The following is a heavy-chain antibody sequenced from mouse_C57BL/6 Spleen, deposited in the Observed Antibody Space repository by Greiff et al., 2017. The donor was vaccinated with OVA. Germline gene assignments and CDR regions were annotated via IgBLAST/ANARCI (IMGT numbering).Heavy chain of an antibody. CDR2: ISSGGSYT. V-gene: IGHV5-6*01. D-gene: IGHD1-1*01. CDR3: ARQDSRGFYYAMDY. Sequence: EVKLVESGGDLVKPGGSLKLSCAASGFTFSSYGMSWVRQTPDKRLEWVATISSGGSYTYYPDSVKGRFTISRDNAKNTLYLQMSSLKSEDTDMYYCARQDSRGFYYAMDYWGQGNSVTVSS. J-gene: IGHJ4*01. CDR1: GFTFSSYG.